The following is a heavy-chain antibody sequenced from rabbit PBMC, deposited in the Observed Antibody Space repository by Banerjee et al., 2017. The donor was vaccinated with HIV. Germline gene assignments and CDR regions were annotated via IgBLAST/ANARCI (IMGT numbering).Heavy chain of an antibody. V-gene: IGHV1S45*01. CDR1: GFSFSSSYW. D-gene: IGHD6-1*01. J-gene: IGHJ4*01. CDR2: TYTGSGST. Sequence: QEQLEESGGGLVQPEGSLTLTCTASGFSFSSSYWIWWVRQAPGKGLEWIGQTYTGSGSTGYASWAKGRFTISKTSSTTMTLQMTSLTAADTATYFCARDYADAAGAGYGNLWGQGTLVTVS. CDR3: ARDYADAAGAGYGNL.